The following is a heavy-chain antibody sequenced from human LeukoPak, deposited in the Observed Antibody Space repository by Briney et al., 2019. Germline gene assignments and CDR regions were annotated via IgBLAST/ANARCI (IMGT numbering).Heavy chain of an antibody. D-gene: IGHD2-2*01. J-gene: IGHJ6*02. V-gene: IGHV3-53*01. Sequence: QSGGSLRLSCAASGFTVSSNYMSWVRQAPGKGLEWVSVIYSGGSTYYADSVKGRFTISRDNSKNTLYLQMNSLRAGDTAVYYCARAIRYCSSTSCFINGMDVWGQGTTVTVSS. CDR2: IYSGGST. CDR3: ARAIRYCSSTSCFINGMDV. CDR1: GFTVSSNY.